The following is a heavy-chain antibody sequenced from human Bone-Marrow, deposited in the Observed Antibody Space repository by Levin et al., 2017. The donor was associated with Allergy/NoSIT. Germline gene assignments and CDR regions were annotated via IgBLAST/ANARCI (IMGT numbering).Heavy chain of an antibody. D-gene: IGHD6-13*01. V-gene: IGHV3-23*01. CDR3: AKTQGSSWDFDY. CDR1: GFTFSNYA. J-gene: IGHJ4*02. Sequence: GESLKISCAASGFTFSNYAMSWVRQAPGKGLEWVSAISGSAGSRYYADSVKGRFTISRDNSMNTLYLEMNSVRAEDTAVYYCAKTQGSSWDFDYWGQGTLVTVSS. CDR2: ISGSAGSR.